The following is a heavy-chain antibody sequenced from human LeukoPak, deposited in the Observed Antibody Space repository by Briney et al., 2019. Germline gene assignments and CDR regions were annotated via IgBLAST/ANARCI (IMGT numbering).Heavy chain of an antibody. CDR3: ARGRPHGNDY. J-gene: IGHJ4*02. CDR2: IASDGSST. V-gene: IGHV3-74*01. CDR1: GFTYSSHW. Sequence: GGSLRLSCAASGFTYSSHWKNWVRQAPGKGLVWVSRIASDGSSTTYADSVKGRFSISRDNAKNTLYLQMNSLRVEDTAVYYCARGRPHGNDYWGQGTLVTVSS. D-gene: IGHD4-23*01.